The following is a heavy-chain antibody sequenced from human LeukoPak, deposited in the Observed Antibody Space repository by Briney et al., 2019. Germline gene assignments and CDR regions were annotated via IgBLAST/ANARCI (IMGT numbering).Heavy chain of an antibody. J-gene: IGHJ4*02. V-gene: IGHV1-18*01. CDR3: ARDGLMVVVVQPDYYFDS. Sequence: GASVKVSCKASGYTFNTYGISWVRQAPGQGLEWMGWISTYNGDTNYAQNFQGRVTMTTDTSTSTAYMELRSLTSDDTAMYYRARDGLMVVVVQPDYYFDSWGQGTLVTVSS. CDR2: ISTYNGDT. D-gene: IGHD3-22*01. CDR1: GYTFNTYG.